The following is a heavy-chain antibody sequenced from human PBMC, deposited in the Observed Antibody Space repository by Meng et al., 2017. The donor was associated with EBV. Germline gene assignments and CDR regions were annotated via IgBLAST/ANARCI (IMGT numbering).Heavy chain of an antibody. CDR1: GGSVNGYF. CDR3: ARVSPKRYFDYLAPPDY. J-gene: IGHJ4*02. CDR2: LHHSGST. D-gene: IGHD3-9*01. V-gene: IGHV4-34*01. Sequence: QVQLQQWGAGLLKPSETLSLTCAVYGGSVNGYFWSWIRQPPGKGLEWIGELHHSGSTNYNPSLKSRLRISVDTSKNQFSLNLTSVTAADTAVYYCARVSPKRYFDYLAPPDYWGQGTLVTVS.